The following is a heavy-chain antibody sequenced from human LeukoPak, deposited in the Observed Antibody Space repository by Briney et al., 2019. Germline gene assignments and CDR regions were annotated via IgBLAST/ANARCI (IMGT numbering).Heavy chain of an antibody. CDR1: GFTFSTYA. J-gene: IGHJ4*02. CDR3: ARDVGGYNYGYSLDS. Sequence: GGSLRLSCAASGFTFSTYAMSWVRQPPGKGLEWVSAISGSGGSTYYADSVKGRFTISRDNSKNTLYLQMNSLRAEDTAVYYCARDVGGYNYGYSLDSWGQGTLVSVSS. D-gene: IGHD5-18*01. CDR2: ISGSGGST. V-gene: IGHV3-23*01.